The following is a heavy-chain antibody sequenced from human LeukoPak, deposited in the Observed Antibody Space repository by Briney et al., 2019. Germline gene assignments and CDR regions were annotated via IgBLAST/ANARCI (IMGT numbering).Heavy chain of an antibody. Sequence: GGSLRLSCAASGFMFRTYWMSWVRQAPGKGLEWVASIKEDGSHMYYVDSVKGRFTISRDNARNSLYLQVNSLRVEDTAVYYCARTPIFGGRDFDCWGQGTLLTVSS. V-gene: IGHV3-7*01. J-gene: IGHJ4*02. CDR3: ARTPIFGGRDFDC. D-gene: IGHD4-23*01. CDR1: GFMFRTYW. CDR2: IKEDGSHM.